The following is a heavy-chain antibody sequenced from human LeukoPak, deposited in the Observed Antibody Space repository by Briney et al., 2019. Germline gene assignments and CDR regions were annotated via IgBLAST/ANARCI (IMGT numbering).Heavy chain of an antibody. V-gene: IGHV4-34*01. CDR1: GGSFSGYY. D-gene: IGHD3-16*02. CDR3: ARHDYDYVWGSYRRSGIDY. Sequence: SETLSLTCAVYGGSFSGYYWSWIRQPPGKGLEWIGEINHSGSTNYNPSLKSRVTISVDTSKNQFSLKLSSVTAADTAVYYCARHDYDYVWGSYRRSGIDYWGQGTLVTVSS. CDR2: INHSGST. J-gene: IGHJ4*02.